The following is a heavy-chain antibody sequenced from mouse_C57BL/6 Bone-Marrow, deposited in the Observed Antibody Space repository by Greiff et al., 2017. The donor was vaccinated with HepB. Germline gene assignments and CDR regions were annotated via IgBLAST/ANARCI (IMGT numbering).Heavy chain of an antibody. V-gene: IGHV1-64*01. D-gene: IGHD6-5*01. CDR3: ARPPKPIWYFDV. CDR2: IHPNSGST. J-gene: IGHJ1*03. CDR1: GYTFTSYW. Sequence: HVQLQQPGAELVKPGASVKLSCKASGYTFTSYWMHWVKQRPGQGLEWIGMIHPNSGSTNYNEKFKSKATLTVDKSSSTAYMQLSSLTSEDSAVYYCARPPKPIWYFDVWGTGTTVTVSS.